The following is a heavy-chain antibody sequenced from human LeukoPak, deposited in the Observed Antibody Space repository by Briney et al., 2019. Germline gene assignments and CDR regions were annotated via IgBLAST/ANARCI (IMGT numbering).Heavy chain of an antibody. CDR1: GFTFSSYW. CDR3: ARDQLYCTGGTCYFDY. D-gene: IGHD2-8*02. Sequence: GRSLRLSCVGSGFTFSSYWMHWVRQAPGKGLVWVSHINSDGRSTSYADSVKGRFTISRDNAKNTVYLQMNSLRAEDTAVYYCARDQLYCTGGTCYFDYWGQGTLVTVSS. CDR2: INSDGRST. J-gene: IGHJ4*02. V-gene: IGHV3-74*01.